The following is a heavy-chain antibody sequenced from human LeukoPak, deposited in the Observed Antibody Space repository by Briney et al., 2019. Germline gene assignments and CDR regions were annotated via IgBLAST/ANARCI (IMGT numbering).Heavy chain of an antibody. CDR2: ISAYNGNT. CDR3: ARGYDFWSGLLGGWFDP. Sequence: GASVKVSCKASGYTFTSYGISWVRQAPGQGLEWMGWISAYNGNTNYAQKLQGRVTMTTDTSTSTAYMELRSLRSDDTAVYYCARGYDFWSGLLGGWFDPWGQGTLVTVSS. CDR1: GYTFTSYG. J-gene: IGHJ5*02. D-gene: IGHD3-3*01. V-gene: IGHV1-18*01.